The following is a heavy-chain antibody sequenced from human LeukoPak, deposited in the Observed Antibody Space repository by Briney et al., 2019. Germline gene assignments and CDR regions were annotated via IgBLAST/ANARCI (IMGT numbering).Heavy chain of an antibody. CDR3: ARGAGSLNF. J-gene: IGHJ4*02. Sequence: KSGGSLRLSCGASGFSFSTSAMNWVRQAPGKGLEWVSSIKSGSTFIFYADSVKGRFTISRDNTNNSLHLQMDSLRAEDTAVYYCARGAGSLNFWGQGTLVTVSS. CDR1: GFSFSTSA. D-gene: IGHD2-15*01. CDR2: IKSGSTFI. V-gene: IGHV3-21*01.